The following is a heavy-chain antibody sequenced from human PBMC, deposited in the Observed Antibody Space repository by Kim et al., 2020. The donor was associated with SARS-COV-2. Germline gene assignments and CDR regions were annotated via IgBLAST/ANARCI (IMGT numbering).Heavy chain of an antibody. CDR3: ARHRLAHDSSGYDY. Sequence: PSPKCRVSISVDTSKNQFSLKLNSVTAADTAVYYCARHRLAHDSSGYDYWGQGTLVTVSS. V-gene: IGHV4-39*01. J-gene: IGHJ4*02. D-gene: IGHD3-22*01.